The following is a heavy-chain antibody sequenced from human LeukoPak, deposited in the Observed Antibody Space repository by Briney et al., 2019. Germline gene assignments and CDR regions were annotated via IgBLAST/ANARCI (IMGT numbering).Heavy chain of an antibody. Sequence: AETLSLTCTVSGGSISSSSYYWGWIRQPPGKGLEWIGSIYYSGSTYYNPSLKSRVTISVDTTKNQFSLKLSSVTAADTAVYYCARRKGGSYGLKRGFWFDPWGQGTLVTVSS. J-gene: IGHJ5*02. CDR2: IYYSGST. D-gene: IGHD1-26*01. CDR1: GGSISSSSYY. V-gene: IGHV4-39*01. CDR3: ARRKGGSYGLKRGFWFDP.